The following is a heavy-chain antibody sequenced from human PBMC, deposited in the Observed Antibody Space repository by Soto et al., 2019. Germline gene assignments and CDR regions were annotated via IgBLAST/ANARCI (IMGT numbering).Heavy chain of an antibody. Sequence: VGSLRLSCAASGFTFSSYGMHWVRQAPGKGLEWVAVIWYDGSNKYYADSVKGRFTISRDNSKNTLYLQMNSLRAEDTAVYYCARVQYYYDSSGAFDYWGQGTLVTVSS. CDR3: ARVQYYYDSSGAFDY. J-gene: IGHJ4*02. CDR1: GFTFSSYG. V-gene: IGHV3-33*01. D-gene: IGHD3-22*01. CDR2: IWYDGSNK.